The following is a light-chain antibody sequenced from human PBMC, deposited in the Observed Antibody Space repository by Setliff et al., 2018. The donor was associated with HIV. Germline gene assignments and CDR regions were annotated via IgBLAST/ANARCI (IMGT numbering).Light chain of an antibody. CDR1: SSDVGGYSH. CDR3: SSYAVTNTLP. V-gene: IGLV2-14*01. Sequence: QSALTQPASVSGSPGQSITISCTGTSSDVGGYSHVSWYQQHPGKAPKLIIYEVSNRPSGFSNRFSGSKSGNTASLTISGLQAEDEADYYCSSYAVTNTLPFGTGTKVTVL. J-gene: IGLJ1*01. CDR2: EVS.